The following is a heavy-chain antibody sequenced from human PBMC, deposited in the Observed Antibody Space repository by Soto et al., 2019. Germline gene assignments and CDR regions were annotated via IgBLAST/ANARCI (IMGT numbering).Heavy chain of an antibody. D-gene: IGHD6-6*01. V-gene: IGHV3-23*01. CDR1: GFTFSSYA. CDR3: AKKRSARLNNWFDP. J-gene: IGHJ5*02. CDR2: ISGSGGST. Sequence: EVQLLESGGGLVQPGGSLRLSCAASGFTFSSYAMSWVRQAPGKGLEWVSAISGSGGSTYYADSVKGRFTISRDNSKNTMHLQMNSLRAEDTAVYYCAKKRSARLNNWFDPWGQGTLVTVSS.